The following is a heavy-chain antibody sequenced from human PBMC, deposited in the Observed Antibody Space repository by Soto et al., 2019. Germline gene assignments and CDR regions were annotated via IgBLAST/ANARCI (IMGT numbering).Heavy chain of an antibody. CDR3: ARDTQYNWNEYYFDY. J-gene: IGHJ4*02. CDR2: ISGNGGST. CDR1: GFTFSSYA. D-gene: IGHD1-20*01. V-gene: IGHV3-64*02. Sequence: GGSLRLSCAASGFTFSSYAMSWVRQAPGKGLEYVSAISGNGGSTYYADSVKGRFTISRDNSKNTLYLQMGSLRAEDMAVYYCARDTQYNWNEYYFDYWGQGTLVTVSS.